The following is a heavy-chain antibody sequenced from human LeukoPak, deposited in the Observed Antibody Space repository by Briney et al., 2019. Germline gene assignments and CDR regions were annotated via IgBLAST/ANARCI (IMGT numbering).Heavy chain of an antibody. Sequence: PGGSLTLSCAASGFTFSSYDMSWLRRAPGEELEWFIAIICSGGSTYYDDSLKGRFTISVDNSKNKLSLQLNSLRAEDTGVYYCARDLTMPPYYFDFWGQGTLVSVSS. D-gene: IGHD2-2*01. V-gene: IGHV3-23*01. J-gene: IGHJ4*02. CDR1: GFTFSSYD. CDR2: IICSGGST. CDR3: ARDLTMPPYYFDF.